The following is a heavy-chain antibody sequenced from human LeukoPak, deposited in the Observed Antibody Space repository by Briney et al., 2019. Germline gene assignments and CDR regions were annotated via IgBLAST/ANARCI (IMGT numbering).Heavy chain of an antibody. Sequence: SETLSLTCTVSGGSISSYYWSWIRQPPGKGLEWIGYIYYSGSTNYNPSLKSRVTISVDTSKNQFSLKLSSVTAADTAVYYCARGRRREGYCSSTSCWKYFDYWGQGTLVTVSS. D-gene: IGHD2-2*01. V-gene: IGHV4-59*12. CDR1: GGSISSYY. CDR2: IYYSGST. CDR3: ARGRRREGYCSSTSCWKYFDY. J-gene: IGHJ4*02.